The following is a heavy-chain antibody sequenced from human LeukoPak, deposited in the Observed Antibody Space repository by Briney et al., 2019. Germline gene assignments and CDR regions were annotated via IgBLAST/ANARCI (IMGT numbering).Heavy chain of an antibody. CDR1: GGSFSGYY. Sequence: SETLSLTCAVYGGSFSGYYWSWIRQPPGKGPEWIGEINHSGSTNYNPSLKSRVTISVDTSKNQFSLKLSSVTAADTAVYYCARASQYYYDSSGYYRYYYYYYMDVWGKGATVTVSS. V-gene: IGHV4-34*01. CDR2: INHSGST. J-gene: IGHJ6*03. D-gene: IGHD3-22*01. CDR3: ARASQYYYDSSGYYRYYYYYYMDV.